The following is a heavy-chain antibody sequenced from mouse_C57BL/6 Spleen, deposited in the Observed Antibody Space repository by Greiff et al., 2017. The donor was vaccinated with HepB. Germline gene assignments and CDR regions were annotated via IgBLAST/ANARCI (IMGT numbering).Heavy chain of an antibody. V-gene: IGHV1-81*01. D-gene: IGHD1-1*01. CDR2: IYPRSGNT. Sequence: VQLVESGAELARPGASVKLSCKASGYTFTSYGISWVKQRTGQGLEWIGEIYPRSGNTYYNEKFKGKATLTADKSSSTAYMELRSLTSEDSAVYFCARGGYYGSSYEGNFDYWGQGTTLTVSS. CDR1: GYTFTSYG. J-gene: IGHJ2*01. CDR3: ARGGYYGSSYEGNFDY.